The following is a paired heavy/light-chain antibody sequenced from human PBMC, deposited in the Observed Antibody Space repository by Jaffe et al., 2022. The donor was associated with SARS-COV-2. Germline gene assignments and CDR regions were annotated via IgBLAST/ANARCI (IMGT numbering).Light chain of an antibody. CDR2: GAS. J-gene: IGKJ4*01. CDR1: QSIGSSY. V-gene: IGKV3-20*01. Sequence: IVLTQSPGTLSLSPGERATLSCRASQSIGSSYLAWYQQKPGQAPRLLMYGASSRATGIPDRFSGSGSGTDFTLTISRVEPEDFAVYFCQQYVSSPLTFGGGTKVEIK. CDR3: QQYVSSPLT.
Heavy chain of an antibody. D-gene: IGHD3-22*01. V-gene: IGHV3-23*04. CDR3: AKRFDYDGGAIDY. Sequence: VQLVESGGDLAQPGGSLRLSCATSGFTFNNYVMSWVRQAPGKGLEWVSTIAASGVSTFFADSVKGRFAMSRDNSKSTLYLQMNSLGAEDTAVYYCAKRFDYDGGAIDYWGQGTLVTVSS. CDR2: IAASGVST. J-gene: IGHJ4*02. CDR1: GFTFNNYV.